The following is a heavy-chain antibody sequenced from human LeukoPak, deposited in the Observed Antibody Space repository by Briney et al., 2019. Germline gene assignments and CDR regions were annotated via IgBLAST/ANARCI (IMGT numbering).Heavy chain of an antibody. CDR2: IFYSGRT. CDR3: ARQVAVVEPTDPNWFDS. J-gene: IGHJ5*01. CDR1: GDSISSGSQY. V-gene: IGHV4-39*06. Sequence: SETLSLTCTVAGDSISSGSQYWGWIRLPPGNGLEWIGSIFYSGRTYYTPSLKSRVTMSLDTSKNQFPLRLTSVTAADTAVYYCARQVAVVEPTDPNWFDSWGQGTLVTVSS. D-gene: IGHD2-21*01.